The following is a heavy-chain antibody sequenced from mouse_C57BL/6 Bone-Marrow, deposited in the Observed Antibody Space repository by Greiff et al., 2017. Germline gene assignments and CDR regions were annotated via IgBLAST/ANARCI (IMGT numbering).Heavy chain of an antibody. CDR2: ISNLAYSI. D-gene: IGHD4-1*01. CDR3: ARRDWYWYFDV. V-gene: IGHV5-15*01. J-gene: IGHJ1*03. Sequence: EVKLMESGGGLVQPGGSLKLSCAASGFTFSDYGMAWVRQAPRKGPEWVAFISNLAYSIYYADTMTGRFTISRENAKNTLYLEMSSLRSEDTAMYYCARRDWYWYFDVWGTGTTVTVSS. CDR1: GFTFSDYG.